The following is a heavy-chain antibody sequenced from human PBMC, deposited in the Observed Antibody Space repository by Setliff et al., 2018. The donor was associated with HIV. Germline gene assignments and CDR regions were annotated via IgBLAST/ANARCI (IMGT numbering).Heavy chain of an antibody. V-gene: IGHV1-69*13. CDR2: VIPSFATA. J-gene: IGHJ4*02. CDR3: ARDPTGGAARFDY. Sequence: GASVKVSCKASGGTFKNLAISWVRQAPGQGLEWMGGVIPSFATANYAQRFQRRLTITADESTNTAYMELSSLKSEDTAVYYCARDPTGGAARFDYWGQGTLVTVSS. D-gene: IGHD6-6*01. CDR1: GGTFKNLA.